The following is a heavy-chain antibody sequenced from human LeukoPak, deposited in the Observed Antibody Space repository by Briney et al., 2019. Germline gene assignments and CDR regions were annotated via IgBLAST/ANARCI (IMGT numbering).Heavy chain of an antibody. V-gene: IGHV3-23*01. Sequence: PGGSLRLSCAASGFTFSSYAMSWVRQAPGKGLEGASAISGSCGSTYYADSVKGRFTISRDNSKNTLYLQMNSLRAEDTAVYYCAKGLRLSRGYSGYDYHYFDYWGQGTLVTVSS. CDR3: AKGLRLSRGYSGYDYHYFDY. CDR1: GFTFSSYA. CDR2: ISGSCGST. D-gene: IGHD5-12*01. J-gene: IGHJ4*02.